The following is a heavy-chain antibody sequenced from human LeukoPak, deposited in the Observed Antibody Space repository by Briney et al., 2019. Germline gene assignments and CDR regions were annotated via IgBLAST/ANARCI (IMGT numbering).Heavy chain of an antibody. V-gene: IGHV3-30*02. CDR3: AKDWSGNDNWFDP. Sequence: PGGSLRLSCAASGFSFSTYGMHWVRQAPGKGLEWVACIYSDGNIKDYADSVKGRFIISRDNSRNTLYLQMNSLRPEDTAVYYCAKDWSGNDNWFDPWGQGTLVTVSS. CDR2: IYSDGNIK. J-gene: IGHJ5*02. D-gene: IGHD3-3*01. CDR1: GFSFSTYG.